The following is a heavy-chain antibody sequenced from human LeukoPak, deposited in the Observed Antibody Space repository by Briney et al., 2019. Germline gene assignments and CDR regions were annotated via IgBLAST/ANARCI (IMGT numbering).Heavy chain of an antibody. CDR2: INPNSGGT. J-gene: IGHJ6*04. Sequence: ASVKVSCKASGYTFTGYYMHWVRQAPGQGLEWMGWINPNSGGTNYAQKFQGRVTMTRDTSISTAYVELSRLRSDDTAVYYCARDLRGSGSYYDGAIQVWGKGTTVTISP. D-gene: IGHD3-10*01. CDR1: GYTFTGYY. CDR3: ARDLRGSGSYYDGAIQV. V-gene: IGHV1-2*02.